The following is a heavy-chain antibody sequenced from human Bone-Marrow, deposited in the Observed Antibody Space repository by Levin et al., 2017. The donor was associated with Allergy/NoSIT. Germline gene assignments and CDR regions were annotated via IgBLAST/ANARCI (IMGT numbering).Heavy chain of an antibody. V-gene: IGHV3-21*01. CDR1: GFDLSTYT. J-gene: IGHJ4*02. CDR3: AREGPIDVVLAPVAQSFDA. D-gene: IGHD3-3*02. CDR2: IDPSSRFI. Sequence: PGGSLRLSCTNSGFDLSTYTMNWVRQAPGKGLEWVSAIDPSSRFIYYGDSVRGRFAISRNNAQNSLFLQMNSLRADDTAIYYCAREGPIDVVLAPVAQSFDAWGQGTLVTVSS.